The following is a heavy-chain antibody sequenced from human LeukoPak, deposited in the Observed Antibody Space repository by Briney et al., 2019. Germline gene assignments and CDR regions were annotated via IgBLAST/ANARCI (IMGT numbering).Heavy chain of an antibody. CDR1: GFTFSTYS. CDR3: ARSPSPRKYYFDY. V-gene: IGHV3-21*01. CDR2: ITSSSSSI. J-gene: IGHJ4*02. Sequence: KTGGSLRLSCAASGFTFSTYSMNWVRQAPGKGLEWVSSITSSSSSIYYADSMRCRFTISRDNAKNPLYLQMNSLRAEDTAVYYCARSPSPRKYYFDYWGQGTLVTVSS.